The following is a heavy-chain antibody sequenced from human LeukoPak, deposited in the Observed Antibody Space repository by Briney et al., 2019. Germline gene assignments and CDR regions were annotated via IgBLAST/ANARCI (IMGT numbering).Heavy chain of an antibody. CDR3: ARRDETTGYPDS. CDR2: ISYDGSNK. D-gene: IGHD3-9*01. CDR1: GFTFSSYA. J-gene: IGHJ4*02. Sequence: GGSLRLSCAASGFTFSSYAMSWVRQAPNRGLEWVAAISYDGSNKYYADSVKGRFTISRDNSKDTLYLQMGSLRVEDMAVYYCARRDETTGYPDSWGQGTLVTVSS. V-gene: IGHV3-30*03.